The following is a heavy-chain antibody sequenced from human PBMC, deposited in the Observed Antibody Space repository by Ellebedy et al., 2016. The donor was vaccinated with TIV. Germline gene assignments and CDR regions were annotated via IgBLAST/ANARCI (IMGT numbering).Heavy chain of an antibody. V-gene: IGHV4-59*01. CDR2: IYYSVST. CDR1: GGSISYYY. CDR3: AREVRSVITGDFFDY. J-gene: IGHJ4*02. D-gene: IGHD3-22*01. Sequence: SETLSLTCSVSGGSISYYYWNWIRQPPGKGLEWIGYIYYSVSTNYNPSLKSRVTISVDTSKNPFSLRLSSVTAAATAVYYCAREVRSVITGDFFDYWGQGTLVTVSS.